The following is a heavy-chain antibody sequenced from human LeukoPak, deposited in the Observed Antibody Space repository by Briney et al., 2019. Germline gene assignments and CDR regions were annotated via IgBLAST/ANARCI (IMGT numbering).Heavy chain of an antibody. D-gene: IGHD5-18*01. Sequence: SETLSLTCTVSGGSISSGYYWSWIRQPPGKGLEWIGEINHSGSTNYNPSLKSRVTISVDTSKNQFSLKLSSVTAADTAVYYCARGRRGYSYGFTYWGQGTLVTVSS. CDR1: GGSISSGYY. CDR3: ARGRRGYSYGFTY. J-gene: IGHJ4*02. V-gene: IGHV4-34*01. CDR2: INHSGST.